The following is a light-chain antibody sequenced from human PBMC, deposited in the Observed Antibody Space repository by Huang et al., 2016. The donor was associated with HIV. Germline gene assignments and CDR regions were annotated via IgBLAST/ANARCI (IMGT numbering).Light chain of an antibody. V-gene: IGKV3-20*01. Sequence: EIVLTQSPGTLSLSPGERATLACRASQSVSSSYLAWYQPKPGQAPRLLIYGASSRATDIPDRFSGSGSGTDFTLTISRLEPEDVAVYYCQQYDSSPYTFGQGTKLEIK. CDR1: QSVSSSY. CDR2: GAS. J-gene: IGKJ2*01. CDR3: QQYDSSPYT.